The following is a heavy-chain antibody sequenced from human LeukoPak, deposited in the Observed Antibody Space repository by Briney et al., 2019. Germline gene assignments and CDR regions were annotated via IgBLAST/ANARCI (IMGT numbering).Heavy chain of an antibody. V-gene: IGHV3-30*02. J-gene: IGHJ4*02. CDR3: ARGVRIAVAGNIDY. CDR2: MQYYGSDK. Sequence: GGSLRLSCAAAGFIFSTYCMHWVRQAPGKGLEWVAFMQYYGSDKYYADSVKGRFTISRDNSKNTLYLQMNSLRAEDTAVYYCARGVRIAVAGNIDYWGQGTLVTVSS. D-gene: IGHD6-19*01. CDR1: GFIFSTYC.